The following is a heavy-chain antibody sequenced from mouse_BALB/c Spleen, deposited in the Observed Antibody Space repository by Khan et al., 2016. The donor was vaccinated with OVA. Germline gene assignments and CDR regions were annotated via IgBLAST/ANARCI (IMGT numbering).Heavy chain of an antibody. CDR3: VREGAYHRSDGWFAY. CDR2: INPSNDYT. D-gene: IGHD2-14*01. CDR1: GYTFTSYT. Sequence: QVQLKESGAELARPGASLKMSCKASGYTFTSYTIHWVRQRPGLTLEWIGHINPSNDYTNYNQKFKDKATLIVDKSSSTAYMQLRSLTSEDSAAVDCVREGAYHRSDGWFAYWGQGTLVTVSA. V-gene: IGHV1-4*01. J-gene: IGHJ3*01.